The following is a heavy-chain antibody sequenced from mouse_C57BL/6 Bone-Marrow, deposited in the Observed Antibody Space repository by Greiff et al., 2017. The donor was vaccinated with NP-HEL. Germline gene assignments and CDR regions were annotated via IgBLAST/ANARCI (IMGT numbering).Heavy chain of an antibody. V-gene: IGHV1-59*01. Sequence: QVQLQQPGAELVRPGTSVKLSCKASGYTFTSYWMHWVKQRPGQGLEWIGVIDPSDSYTNYNQKFKGKATLTVDTSSSTAYMQLSSLTSEDSAVYYCAREVVWGQGTLVTVSA. CDR2: IDPSDSYT. J-gene: IGHJ3*01. CDR1: GYTFTSYW. D-gene: IGHD1-1*01. CDR3: AREVV.